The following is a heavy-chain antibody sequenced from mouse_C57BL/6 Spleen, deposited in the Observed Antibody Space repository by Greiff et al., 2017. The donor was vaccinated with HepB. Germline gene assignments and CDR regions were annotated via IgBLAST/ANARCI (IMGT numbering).Heavy chain of an antibody. V-gene: IGHV1-61*01. J-gene: IGHJ1*03. Sequence: QVQLQQPGAELVRPGSSVKLSCKASGYTFTSYWMDWVKQRPGQGLEWIGNIYPSDSETHYNQKFKDKATLTVDKSSSTAYMQLSSLTSEDSAVYYCARGPYYGRYFEVWGTGTTVTVSS. CDR1: GYTFTSYW. CDR3: ARGPYYGRYFEV. CDR2: IYPSDSET. D-gene: IGHD1-1*02.